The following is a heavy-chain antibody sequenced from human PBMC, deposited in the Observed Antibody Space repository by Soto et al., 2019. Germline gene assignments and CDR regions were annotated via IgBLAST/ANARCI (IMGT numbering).Heavy chain of an antibody. Sequence: EVQLLESGGGLVQPGGSLRLSCAGSGFTFINYAMTWVRQAPGKGLEWVSSISNRGSDTYYVDSVKGRFTISIDNSKNTLYLQMNGLRAEDTAVYYCAKDTYSSSWYFWGQGTLVTVSS. CDR1: GFTFINYA. J-gene: IGHJ4*02. CDR2: ISNRGSDT. D-gene: IGHD6-13*01. V-gene: IGHV3-23*01. CDR3: AKDTYSSSWYF.